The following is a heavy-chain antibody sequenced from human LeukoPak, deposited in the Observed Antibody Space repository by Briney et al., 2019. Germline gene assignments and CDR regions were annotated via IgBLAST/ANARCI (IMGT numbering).Heavy chain of an antibody. J-gene: IGHJ6*02. CDR2: ISAYNGNT. CDR3: AMDSSSSGYYYGMDV. Sequence: WASVKVSCKASGYTFTSYGISWVRQAPGQGLVWMGWISAYNGNTNYAQKLQGRVTMTTDTSTSTAYMELRSLRSDDTAVYYCAMDSSSSGYYYGMDVWGQGTTVTVSS. CDR1: GYTFTSYG. V-gene: IGHV1-18*01. D-gene: IGHD6-13*01.